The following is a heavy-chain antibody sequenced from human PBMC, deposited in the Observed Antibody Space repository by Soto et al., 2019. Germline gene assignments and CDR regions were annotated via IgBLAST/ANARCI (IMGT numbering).Heavy chain of an antibody. CDR2: IYWDDDK. D-gene: IGHD6-19*01. V-gene: IGHV2-5*02. J-gene: IGHJ4*02. Sequence: GSCPTLVNPTRTLTLTCSFSGFSLSTTRVGVGWIRQPPGEALEWLALIYWDDDKRYSPSLKTRLTITKDSPKNRVVLTMSDMDPVDTATYYCAHIVVDGLGDYFACWRQGTLVIVSS. CDR3: AHIVVDGLGDYFAC. CDR1: GFSLSTTRVG.